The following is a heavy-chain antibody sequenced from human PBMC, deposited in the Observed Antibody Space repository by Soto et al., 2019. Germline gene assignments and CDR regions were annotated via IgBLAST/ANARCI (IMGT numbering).Heavy chain of an antibody. J-gene: IGHJ3*02. V-gene: IGHV3-23*01. CDR3: AKATATGGGAFDI. CDR2: ILVDGRT. CDR1: GFICSSYD. D-gene: IGHD2-8*02. Sequence: LSCAASGFICSSYDMSWVRQAPGKGLEWVSTILVDGRTFYVDSVKGRFTISRDSSQNTVFLQVNSLTAGDTALYYCAKATATGGGAFDICGQGTMVTVSS.